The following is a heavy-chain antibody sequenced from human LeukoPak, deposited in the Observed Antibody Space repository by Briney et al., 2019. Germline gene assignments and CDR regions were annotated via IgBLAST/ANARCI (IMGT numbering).Heavy chain of an antibody. CDR1: GGSFSGYY. CDR3: ARYFRSTRYYDD. J-gene: IGHJ4*02. Sequence: SETLSLTCAVYGGSFSGYYWSWIRQPPGKGLEWIGEINHSGSTNYNPSLKSRVTISVDTSKKQFSLKLSSVTAADTAVYYCARYFRSTRYYDDWGQGILVTVSS. CDR2: INHSGST. D-gene: IGHD2-21*01. V-gene: IGHV4-34*01.